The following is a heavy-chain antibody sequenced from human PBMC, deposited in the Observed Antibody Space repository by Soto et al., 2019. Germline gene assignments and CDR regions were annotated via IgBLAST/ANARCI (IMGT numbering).Heavy chain of an antibody. CDR1: GGSISSYY. CDR2: IYYSGST. J-gene: IGHJ5*02. D-gene: IGHD6-13*01. Sequence: SETLSLTCTVSGGSISSYYWSWIRQPPGKGLEWIGYIYYSGSTNYNPSLKSRVTISVDTSKNQFSLKLSSVTAADTAVYYCARDRAGSGSWYWFDPWGQGTLVTVSS. V-gene: IGHV4-59*01. CDR3: ARDRAGSGSWYWFDP.